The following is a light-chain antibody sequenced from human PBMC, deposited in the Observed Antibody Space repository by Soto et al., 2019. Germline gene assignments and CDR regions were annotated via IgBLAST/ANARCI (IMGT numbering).Light chain of an antibody. V-gene: IGLV2-23*02. J-gene: IGLJ2*01. CDR1: SSDIGRYNL. CDR2: EDT. Sequence: QSALTQPASVSGSPGQSITISCTGTSSDIGRYNLVSWYQQHPGKAPKLMIYEDTKRPSGVSNRFSGSKSGNTASLTISGLQAEDEADYYCCSYAGSINFVLFGGGTKLTVL. CDR3: CSYAGSINFVL.